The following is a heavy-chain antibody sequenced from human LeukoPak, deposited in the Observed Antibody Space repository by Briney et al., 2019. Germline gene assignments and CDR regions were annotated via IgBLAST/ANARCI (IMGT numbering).Heavy chain of an antibody. CDR3: TRVRGYDFDF. J-gene: IGHJ4*02. CDR2: INSDASST. CDR1: GNYW. V-gene: IGHV3-74*01. Sequence: PGGSLRLSCAASGNYWMHWVRQVPGKGLVWVSRINSDASSTNYADSVKGRFTISRDNAKNTLYLQMNSLRAEDTAVYYCTRVRGYDFDFWGQGTLVTVSS. D-gene: IGHD5-12*01.